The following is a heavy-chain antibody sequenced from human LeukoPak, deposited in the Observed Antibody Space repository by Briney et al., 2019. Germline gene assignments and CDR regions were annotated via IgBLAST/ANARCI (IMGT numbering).Heavy chain of an antibody. CDR3: AKDMESYCSSISCYHGMDV. V-gene: IGHV3-23*01. CDR1: GXTFSSYA. CDR2: ISGGGGST. J-gene: IGHJ6*02. D-gene: IGHD2-2*01. Sequence: GSLRLSCAASGXTFSSYAMSWVRQAPGKGLEWVSGISGGGGSTYYADSVKGRFTISRDNSKNTLYLQMNSLRAEDTAVYYCAKDMESYCSSISCYHGMDVWGQGTTVTVSS.